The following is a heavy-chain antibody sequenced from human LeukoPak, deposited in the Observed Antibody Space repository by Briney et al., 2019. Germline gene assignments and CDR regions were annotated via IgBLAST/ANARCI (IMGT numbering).Heavy chain of an antibody. CDR1: GGSISSGGYS. CDR2: IYASGRT. V-gene: IGHV4-61*02. J-gene: IGHJ4*02. CDR3: AREGNRGFVVVIATTRAYFGY. D-gene: IGHD2-15*01. Sequence: SETLSLTCTVSGGSISSGGYSLTWIRQPAGKGLEWIGRIYASGRTNYNPSLKSRVTISVDKSQNQFSLNLSSVTAADTAVYYCAREGNRGFVVVIATTRAYFGYWGQGTPVTVSS.